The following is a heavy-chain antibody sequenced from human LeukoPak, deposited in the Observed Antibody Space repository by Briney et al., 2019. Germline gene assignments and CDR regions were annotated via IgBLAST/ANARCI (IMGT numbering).Heavy chain of an antibody. D-gene: IGHD5-12*01. CDR1: GFTVSSNF. CDR3: ARDGYGNNYMDV. CDR2: IYSGGTT. Sequence: GGSLRLSCAASGFTVSSNFMSWVRQAPGKGLEWVSVIYSGGTTYYADSVKGRFTISRDNSKNTLSLHMNSLRAEDTAVYYCARDGYGNNYMDVWGKGTTVTVSS. J-gene: IGHJ6*03. V-gene: IGHV3-53*01.